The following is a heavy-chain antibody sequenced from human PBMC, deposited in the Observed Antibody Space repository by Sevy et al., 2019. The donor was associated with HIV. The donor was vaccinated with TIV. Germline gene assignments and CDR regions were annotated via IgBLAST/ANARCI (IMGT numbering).Heavy chain of an antibody. CDR2: IFSSGST. V-gene: IGHV3-66*02. J-gene: IGHJ4*02. D-gene: IGHD6-19*01. CDR1: GFTVNDKY. CDR3: VSLFLSYRSGWSYFDY. Sequence: GGSLRLSCAISGFTVNDKYIIWVRQAPGKGLEWVSVIFSSGSTYYADSAKGRFTISRDNSKNTVDLQMNSVRPEETAVYYCVSLFLSYRSGWSYFDYWGQGTLVTVSS.